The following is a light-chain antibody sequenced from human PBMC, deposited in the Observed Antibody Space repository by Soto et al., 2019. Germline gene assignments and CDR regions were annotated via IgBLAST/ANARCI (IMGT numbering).Light chain of an antibody. CDR3: SSYTSTSTYVL. CDR2: DVS. J-gene: IGLJ2*01. Sequence: QSALTQPASVSGSPGQSITISCTGTSSDVGGYNYVSWYQQYPGKAPKLMIYDVSNRPSGVSNRFSGSKPGNTASLTISGRQAEDEADYYCSSYTSTSTYVLFGGGTKLTVL. CDR1: SSDVGGYNY. V-gene: IGLV2-14*01.